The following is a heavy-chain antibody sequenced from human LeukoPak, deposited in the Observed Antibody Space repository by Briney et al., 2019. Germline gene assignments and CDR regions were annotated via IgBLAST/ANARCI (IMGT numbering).Heavy chain of an antibody. CDR1: GYTFTSYG. J-gene: IGHJ4*02. Sequence: ASVKVSCKASGYTFTSYGISWVRQAPGAGLEWMGWISTYNGYTNYGQKFQGKVTMTTDTSTSTAYMELRSLTSDDTAVYYCARAPRGYSASHVVYWGQGTLVTVSS. D-gene: IGHD5-18*01. CDR3: ARAPRGYSASHVVY. CDR2: ISTYNGYT. V-gene: IGHV1-18*01.